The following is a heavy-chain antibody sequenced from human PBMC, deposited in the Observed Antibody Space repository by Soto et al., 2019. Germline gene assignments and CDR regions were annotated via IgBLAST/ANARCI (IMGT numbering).Heavy chain of an antibody. D-gene: IGHD1-1*01. Sequence: PGESLKISCKGSGYSFTSYWISWVRQMPGKGLEWMGRIDPSDSYTNYSPSFQGHVTISADKSISTAYLQWSSLKASDTAMYYCARGRHPEPPLGAFDIWGQGTMVTVSS. CDR1: GYSFTSYW. V-gene: IGHV5-10-1*01. J-gene: IGHJ3*02. CDR3: ARGRHPEPPLGAFDI. CDR2: IDPSDSYT.